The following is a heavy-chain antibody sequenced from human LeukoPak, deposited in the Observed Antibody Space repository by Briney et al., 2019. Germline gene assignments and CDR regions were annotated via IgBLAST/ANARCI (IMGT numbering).Heavy chain of an antibody. Sequence: ASVKVSCKASGYTFTSYGISWVRQAPGQGLEWMGWISAYNGNTNYAQKLQGRVTMTTDTSTSTAYMELRSLRSDDTAVYYCARPPRDYGDCGTLGYWGQGTLVTVSS. CDR1: GYTFTSYG. D-gene: IGHD4-17*01. CDR3: ARPPRDYGDCGTLGY. J-gene: IGHJ4*02. CDR2: ISAYNGNT. V-gene: IGHV1-18*01.